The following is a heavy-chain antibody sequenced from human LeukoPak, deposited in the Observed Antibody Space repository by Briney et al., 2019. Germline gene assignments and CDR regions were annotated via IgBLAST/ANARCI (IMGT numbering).Heavy chain of an antibody. D-gene: IGHD6-13*01. Sequence: GSLRLSCAASGFTFSSYGMHWVRQAPGKGLEWVAVIWYDGSNKYYADSVKGRFTISRDNSKNTLYLQMNSLRAEDTAVYYCARASSWYRGVDYWGQGTLVTVSS. V-gene: IGHV3-33*01. CDR1: GFTFSSYG. CDR3: ARASSWYRGVDY. CDR2: IWYDGSNK. J-gene: IGHJ4*02.